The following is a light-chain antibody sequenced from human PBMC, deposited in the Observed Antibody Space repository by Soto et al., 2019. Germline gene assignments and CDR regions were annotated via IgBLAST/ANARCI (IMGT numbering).Light chain of an antibody. CDR1: SRDIGAYNL. J-gene: IGLJ3*02. CDR2: EVS. CDR3: SSYTTSSTLV. V-gene: IGLV2-14*01. Sequence: QSVLTQPASVSGSPGQSITISCSGTSRDIGAYNLVSWYQQPPGKAPKLLIYEVSNRPSGVSNRFSGSKSGSTASLTISGLQAEDEADYYCSSYTTSSTLVFGGGTKLTVL.